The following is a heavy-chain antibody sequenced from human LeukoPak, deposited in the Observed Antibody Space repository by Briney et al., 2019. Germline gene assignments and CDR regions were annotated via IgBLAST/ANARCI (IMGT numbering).Heavy chain of an antibody. CDR2: IKSKADGETT. CDR1: GFIFSTFS. V-gene: IGHV3-15*01. J-gene: IGHJ3*01. CDR3: TAEMYCTSTTCPFAFDV. Sequence: GGSLRLSCAASGFIFSTFSMNWVRQAPGKGLEWVGRIKSKADGETTDYAAPVKGRFTISRDDSKSTLYLQMNSLKTEDTAFYYCTAEMYCTSTTCPFAFDVWGQGTMVTVSS. D-gene: IGHD2-2*01.